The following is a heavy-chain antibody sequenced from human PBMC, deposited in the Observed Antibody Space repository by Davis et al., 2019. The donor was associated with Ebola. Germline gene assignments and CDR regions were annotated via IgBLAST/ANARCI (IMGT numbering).Heavy chain of an antibody. D-gene: IGHD2-15*01. J-gene: IGHJ6*02. CDR3: ARDDQFCSGGSCYSRYYYGMDV. V-gene: IGHV1-69*13. CDR1: GGTFSSYA. CDR2: IIPIFGTA. Sequence: AASVKVSCKASGGTFSSYAISWVRQAPGQGLEWMGGIIPIFGTANYAQKFQGRVTITADESTSTAYMELRSLRSDDTAVYYCARDDQFCSGGSCYSRYYYGMDVWGQGTTVTVSS.